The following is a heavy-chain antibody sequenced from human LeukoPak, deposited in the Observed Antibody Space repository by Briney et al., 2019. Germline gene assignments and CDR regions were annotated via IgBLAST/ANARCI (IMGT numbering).Heavy chain of an antibody. CDR3: ARTLRGDY. Sequence: GGSLRLSCAASGFTVSSNYMSWVRQAPGKGLEWVSAISGSGGSTYYADSVKGRFTISRDNSKNTLYLQMNSLRAEDTAVYFCARTLRGDYWGQGTLVTVSS. CDR2: ISGSGGST. V-gene: IGHV3-23*01. J-gene: IGHJ4*02. D-gene: IGHD4-17*01. CDR1: GFTVSSNY.